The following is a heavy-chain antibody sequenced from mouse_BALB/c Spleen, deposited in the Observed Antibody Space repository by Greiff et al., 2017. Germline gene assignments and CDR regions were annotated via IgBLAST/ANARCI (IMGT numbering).Heavy chain of an antibody. V-gene: IGHV1-67*01. D-gene: IGHD1-1*01. CDR1: GYTFTDYA. J-gene: IGHJ4*01. Sequence: QVQLQQSGPELVRPGVSVKISCKGSGYTFTDYAMHWVKQSHAKSLEWIGVISTYYGNTNYNQKFKGKTTLTADKSSSTAYMQLSSLTSEDSAVYYCARRGLTTVGAMDYWGQGTSVTVSS. CDR2: ISTYYGNT. CDR3: ARRGLTTVGAMDY.